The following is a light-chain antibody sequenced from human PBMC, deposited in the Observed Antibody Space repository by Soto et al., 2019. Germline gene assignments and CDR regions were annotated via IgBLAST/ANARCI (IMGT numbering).Light chain of an antibody. J-gene: IGKJ2*01. CDR1: QSIGNNY. CDR3: QHYGSSYT. V-gene: IGKV3-20*01. Sequence: DIVLTQSPGTLSLSPGERATLSCRASQSIGNNYLAWYQQKPGQAPRLLIYGASIRAIDIPDRFSGSGSGTDFTLTISGLAPEDFAVYYCQHYGSSYTFGQGTTVEIK. CDR2: GAS.